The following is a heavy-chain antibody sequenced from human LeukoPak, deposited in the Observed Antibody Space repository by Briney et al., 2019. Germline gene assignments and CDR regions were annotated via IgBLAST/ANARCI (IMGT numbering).Heavy chain of an antibody. J-gene: IGHJ3*02. V-gene: IGHV3-7*01. CDR3: ARDRSRMRAFDI. CDR2: IKEDGSEK. CDR1: GFIFSSYW. Sequence: GGSLRLSCAASGFIFSSYWMSWVRQAPGKGLEWVANIKEDGSEKYYVDSVKGRFTISRDNSKNTLYLQMNSLRAEDTAVYYCARDRSRMRAFDIWGQGTMVTVSS.